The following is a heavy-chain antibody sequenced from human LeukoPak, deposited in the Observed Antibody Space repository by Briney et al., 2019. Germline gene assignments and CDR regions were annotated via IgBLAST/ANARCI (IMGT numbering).Heavy chain of an antibody. J-gene: IGHJ4*02. CDR1: GGSISNYY. Sequence: SETLSLTCTVSGGSISNYYWSWIRQPPGKGLEWIGYIYYSGSTNYNPSLKSRVTISVDTSKNQFSLKLSSVTAADTAVYYCARALGRRIAAAQPQKRYYFDYWGQGTLVTVSS. D-gene: IGHD6-13*01. CDR2: IYYSGST. V-gene: IGHV4-59*01. CDR3: ARALGRRIAAAQPQKRYYFDY.